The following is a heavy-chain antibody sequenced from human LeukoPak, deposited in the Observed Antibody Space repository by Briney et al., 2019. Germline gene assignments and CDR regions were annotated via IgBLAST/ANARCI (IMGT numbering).Heavy chain of an antibody. CDR3: ARNRRGDYYYGMDV. J-gene: IGHJ6*04. Sequence: SETLSLTCTVSGGSVSSCSYYWSWIRQPPGKGLEWIGYIYYSGSTNYNPSLKSRVTISVDTSKNQFSLKLSSVTAADTAVYYCARNRRGDYYYGMDVWGKGTTVTVSS. CDR1: GGSVSSCSYY. V-gene: IGHV4-61*01. CDR2: IYYSGST. D-gene: IGHD1-14*01.